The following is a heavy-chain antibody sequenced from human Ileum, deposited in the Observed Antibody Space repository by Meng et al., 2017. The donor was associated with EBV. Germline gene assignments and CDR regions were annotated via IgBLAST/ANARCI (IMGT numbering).Heavy chain of an antibody. J-gene: IGHJ4*02. CDR1: GYSISTTNW. D-gene: IGHD1-26*01. V-gene: IGHV4-28*01. CDR3: ARNSESGSYIDY. Sequence: QGPLTVPGPGRVKPSDPLSLPCAVSGYSISTTNWWGWIRQPPGKGLEWIGHIYYSGTTYNNPSLKSRVTMSIDPSKNQFSLKLSSVTAVDTAVYYCARNSESGSYIDYWGLGTLVTVSS. CDR2: IYYSGTT.